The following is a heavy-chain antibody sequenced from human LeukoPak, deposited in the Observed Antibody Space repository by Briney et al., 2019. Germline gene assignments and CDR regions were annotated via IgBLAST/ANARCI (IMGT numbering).Heavy chain of an antibody. CDR3: ARGLMGGYPRFDY. CDR2: IYHSGST. V-gene: IGHV4-38-2*02. Sequence: SETLSLTCTVSGYSISSGYYWGWIRQPPGKGLEWIGSIYHSGSTYYNPSLKSRVTISVDTSKNQFSLKLSSVTAADTAVYYCARGLMGGYPRFDYWGQGTLVTVSS. J-gene: IGHJ4*01. CDR1: GYSISSGYY. D-gene: IGHD3-22*01.